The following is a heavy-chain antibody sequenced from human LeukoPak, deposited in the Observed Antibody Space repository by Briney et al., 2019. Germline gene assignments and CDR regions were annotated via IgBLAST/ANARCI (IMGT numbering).Heavy chain of an antibody. V-gene: IGHV1-18*01. Sequence: ASVKVSCKASGYTFTSYANTWVRQAPGQGLEWMGWISAYNGNTNYAQKFQGRVTMTTDASTSTVYMELSSLRSEDTAVYYCARDHPYCSGGSCSLNWFDPWGQGTLVTVSS. J-gene: IGHJ5*02. CDR2: ISAYNGNT. CDR3: ARDHPYCSGGSCSLNWFDP. D-gene: IGHD2-15*01. CDR1: GYTFTSYA.